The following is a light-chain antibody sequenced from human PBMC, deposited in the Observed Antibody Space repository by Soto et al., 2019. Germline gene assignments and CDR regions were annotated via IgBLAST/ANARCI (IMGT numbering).Light chain of an antibody. J-gene: IGKJ1*01. CDR2: DAS. Sequence: DIQMTQSPSSLSASVGDRFAMTCRASHDITYYLNWYQQKPGKAPKLLIYDASNLESGVPSRFSGSGSGTDFTLTISRPEPEDFAVYYCQQYGSSGTFGQGTKVDIK. V-gene: IGKV1-33*01. CDR1: HDITYY. CDR3: QQYGSSGT.